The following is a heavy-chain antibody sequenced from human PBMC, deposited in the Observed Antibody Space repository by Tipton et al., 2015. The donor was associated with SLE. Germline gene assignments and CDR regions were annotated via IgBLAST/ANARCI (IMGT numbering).Heavy chain of an antibody. V-gene: IGHV4-39*07. D-gene: IGHD6-19*01. CDR1: GASIGTSNYY. CDR3: ARPYRSGWNGVFHI. Sequence: TLSLTCTVSGASIGTSNYYWSWIRQPPGKGLEWIGGINHSGNTHYKPSLKSRVTISVDTSKNQFSLKVNSVTAADTAVYYCARPYRSGWNGVFHIWGQGTMVTVSS. J-gene: IGHJ3*02. CDR2: INHSGNT.